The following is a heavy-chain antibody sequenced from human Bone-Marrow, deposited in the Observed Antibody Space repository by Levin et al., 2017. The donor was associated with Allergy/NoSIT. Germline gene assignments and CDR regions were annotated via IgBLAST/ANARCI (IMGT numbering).Heavy chain of an antibody. V-gene: IGHV3-48*02. CDR1: GFTFRHYT. Sequence: GESLKISCAASGFTFRHYTMNWVRQAPGKGLEWVSCITSSGDGTYYADSVKGRFTISRDNAKNSLYLQLNRLRDEDTAMYYCARDPARGYYDSSGYSGDHWGQGTLVTVSS. J-gene: IGHJ4*02. CDR3: ARDPARGYYDSSGYSGDH. D-gene: IGHD3-22*01. CDR2: ITSSGDGT.